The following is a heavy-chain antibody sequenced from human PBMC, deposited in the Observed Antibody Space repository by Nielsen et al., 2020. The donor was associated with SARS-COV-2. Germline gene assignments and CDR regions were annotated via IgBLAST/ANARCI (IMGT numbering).Heavy chain of an antibody. CDR2: IYYSGST. Sequence: WIRQPPGKGLEWIGYIYYSGSTYYNPSLKSRVTISVDTSKNQFSLKLSSVTAADTAVYYCARVNCTNGVCYHPMYYYGMDVWGQGTTVTVSS. D-gene: IGHD2-8*01. CDR3: ARVNCTNGVCYHPMYYYGMDV. J-gene: IGHJ6*02. V-gene: IGHV4-30-4*01.